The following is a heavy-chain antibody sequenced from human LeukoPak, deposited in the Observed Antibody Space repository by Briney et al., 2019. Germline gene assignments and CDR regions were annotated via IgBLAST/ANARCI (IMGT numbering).Heavy chain of an antibody. CDR2: ISSNGGST. D-gene: IGHD1-26*01. V-gene: IGHV3-64D*06. Sequence: GGSLRLSCSASGFTFSSYAMHWVRQAPGKGLEYISAISSNGGSTYYADSVKGRFTISRDNSKNTLYLQMSSLRAEDTAVYYCVKDMGARLNRFDYWGQGTLVTVSS. CDR1: GFTFSSYA. CDR3: VKDMGARLNRFDY. J-gene: IGHJ4*02.